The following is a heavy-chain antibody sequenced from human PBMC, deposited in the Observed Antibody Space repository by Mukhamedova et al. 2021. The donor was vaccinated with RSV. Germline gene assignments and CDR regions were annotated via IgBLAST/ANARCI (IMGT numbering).Heavy chain of an antibody. Sequence: GKGLEWIGEINHSGSTNYNPSLKSRVTISVDTSKNQFSLKLSSVTAADTAVYYCAREGRITIVGVVGRRGYFDYWGQGTLVTVSS. J-gene: IGHJ4*02. CDR3: AREGRITIVGVVGRRGYFDY. V-gene: IGHV4-34*01. D-gene: IGHD3-3*01. CDR2: INHSGST.